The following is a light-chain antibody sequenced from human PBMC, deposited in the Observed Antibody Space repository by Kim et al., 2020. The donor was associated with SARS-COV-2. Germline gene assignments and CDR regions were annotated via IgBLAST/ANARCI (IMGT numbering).Light chain of an antibody. CDR3: QQRSNWPYT. J-gene: IGKJ2*01. CDR2: DAS. Sequence: SLSPADSATLSCSASQGVISYLAWYLQKPGQAPRLLIYDASNRATGIPARFSGIGPGTDFTLTISSLEPEDFAVYYCQQRSNWPYTFGQGTKLEI. CDR1: QGVISY. V-gene: IGKV3D-11*01.